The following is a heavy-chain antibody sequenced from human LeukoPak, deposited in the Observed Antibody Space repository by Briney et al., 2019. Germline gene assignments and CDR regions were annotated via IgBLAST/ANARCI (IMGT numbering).Heavy chain of an antibody. V-gene: IGHV3-30-3*01. CDR2: ISYDGSNK. J-gene: IGHJ4*02. Sequence: PGGSLRLSCAASGFTFSSYAMHWVRQAPGKGLEWVAVISYDGSNKYYADSVKGRFTISRDNSKNTLYLQMNSLRAEDSAVYYCTLGSTSYDSSDFDYWGQGTLVTVSS. D-gene: IGHD3-22*01. CDR1: GFTFSSYA. CDR3: TLGSTSYDSSDFDY.